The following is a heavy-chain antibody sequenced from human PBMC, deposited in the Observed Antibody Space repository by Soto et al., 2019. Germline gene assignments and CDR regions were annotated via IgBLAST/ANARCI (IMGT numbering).Heavy chain of an antibody. V-gene: IGHV3-30*03. CDR1: GFTFSSNG. J-gene: IGHJ6*02. CDR3: ASKHPYHYGVDV. CDR2: ISYDGSYK. Sequence: PGGSLRLSCAASGFTFSSNGMHSVRQAPGKGLEWVTFISYDGSYKYYADSVKGRFTIPRDNSKNTLYLQMNTLRPEDMAVCYGASKHPYHYGVDVWGQGTTVTVSS.